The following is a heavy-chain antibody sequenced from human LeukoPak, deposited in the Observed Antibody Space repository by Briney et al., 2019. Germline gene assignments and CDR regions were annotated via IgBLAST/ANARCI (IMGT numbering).Heavy chain of an antibody. D-gene: IGHD3-3*01. J-gene: IGHJ5*02. CDR1: GGTFSSYA. CDR3: ARGYYDFWSGSGPGWFDP. Sequence: SSVKVSCEASGGTFSSYAISWVRQAPGQGLEWMGRIIPIFGTANYAQKFQGRVTITTDESTSTAYMELSSLRSEDTAVYYCARGYYDFWSGSGPGWFDPWGQGTLVTVSS. V-gene: IGHV1-69*05. CDR2: IIPIFGTA.